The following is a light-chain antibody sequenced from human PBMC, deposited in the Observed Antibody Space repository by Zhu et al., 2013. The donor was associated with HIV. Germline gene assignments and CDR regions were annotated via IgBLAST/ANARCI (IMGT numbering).Light chain of an antibody. CDR2: GAS. V-gene: IGKV3-15*01. CDR3: QQYGSSPRT. Sequence: EIVMTQSPATLSVSPGERATLSCRASQSVSSNLAWYQQKPGQAPRLLIYGASTRATGIPARFSGSGSGTEFTLRISRLEPEDFAVYYCQQYGSSPRTFGGGTKVEIK. CDR1: QSVSSN. J-gene: IGKJ4*01.